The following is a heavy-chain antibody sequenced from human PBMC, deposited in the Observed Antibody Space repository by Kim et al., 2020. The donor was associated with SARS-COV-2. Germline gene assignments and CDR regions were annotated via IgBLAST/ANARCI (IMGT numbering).Heavy chain of an antibody. CDR3: ARGRLDTVVTPGAFDI. D-gene: IGHD2-21*02. Sequence: ASVKVSCKASGYTFTSYDINWVRQATGQGLEWMGWMNPNSGNTGYAQKFQGRVTMTRNTSISTAYMELSSLRSEDTAVYYCARGRLDTVVTPGAFDIWGQGTMVTVSS. J-gene: IGHJ3*02. CDR2: MNPNSGNT. CDR1: GYTFTSYD. V-gene: IGHV1-8*01.